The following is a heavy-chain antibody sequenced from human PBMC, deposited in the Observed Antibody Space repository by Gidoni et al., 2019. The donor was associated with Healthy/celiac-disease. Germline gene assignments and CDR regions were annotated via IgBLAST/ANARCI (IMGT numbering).Heavy chain of an antibody. V-gene: IGHV3-30-3*01. J-gene: IGHJ2*01. D-gene: IGHD3-16*01. CDR2: ISYDGSNK. CDR1: GFTFSSYA. CDR3: ARDGGALGYFDL. Sequence: QVQLVESGGGVVQPGRSLRLSCAASGFTFSSYAMHWVRQAPGKGLEWVAVISYDGSNKYYADSVKGRFTISRDNSKNTLYLQMNSLRAEDTAVYYCARDGGALGYFDLWGRGTLVTVSS.